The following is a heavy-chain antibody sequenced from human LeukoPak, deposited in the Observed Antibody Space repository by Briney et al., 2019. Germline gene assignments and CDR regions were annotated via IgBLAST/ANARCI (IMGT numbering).Heavy chain of an antibody. CDR2: MYTTGNT. CDR1: GGSVISGSYY. V-gene: IGHV4-61*09. D-gene: IGHD4-17*01. J-gene: IGHJ6*03. CDR3: ARDSQDYADDLVYYYYYMDV. Sequence: PSETLSLTCTVSGGSVISGSYYWSWIRQPAGKGLEWIGHMYTTGNTNYNPSLKSRVTISIDTSKNQFSLKLSSVTAADSARYFCARDSQDYADDLVYYYYYMDVWGKGTTVTVSS.